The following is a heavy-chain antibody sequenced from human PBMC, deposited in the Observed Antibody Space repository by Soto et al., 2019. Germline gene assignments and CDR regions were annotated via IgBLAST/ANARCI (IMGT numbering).Heavy chain of an antibody. Sequence: EVQLVESGGGLVQPGGSLKLSCAASGFTFSGSAMHWVRQASGKGLEWVGRIRSKANGYATAYAASVKGRFTISRDDSKNTAYLQMNCLKTEDTAVYYCTRHHYRRRHYSYYRGMDVWGQGTTVTVSS. D-gene: IGHD1-26*01. V-gene: IGHV3-73*01. CDR3: TRHHYRRRHYSYYRGMDV. J-gene: IGHJ6*02. CDR2: IRSKANGYAT. CDR1: GFTFSGSA.